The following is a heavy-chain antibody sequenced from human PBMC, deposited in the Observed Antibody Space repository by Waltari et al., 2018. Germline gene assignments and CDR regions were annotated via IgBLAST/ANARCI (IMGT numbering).Heavy chain of an antibody. J-gene: IGHJ3*01. D-gene: IGHD3-16*01. CDR1: GGSIISNRHY. Sequence: QLHLHEAGPGLVKPSETLSLTCSVSGGSIISNRHYWAWIRHPPGKGLEWTATISYTGTTYYNPSLKSRVTISVDTSKNQFSLKLSSVTAADTAVYYCATYVGASIGTAAFDVWGQGTMVTVSS. V-gene: IGHV4-39*01. CDR2: ISYTGTT. CDR3: ATYVGASIGTAAFDV.